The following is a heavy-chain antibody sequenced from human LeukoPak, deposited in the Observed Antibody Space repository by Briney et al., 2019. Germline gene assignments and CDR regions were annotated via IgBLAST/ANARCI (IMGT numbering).Heavy chain of an antibody. D-gene: IGHD5-18*01. CDR2: IRSKAYRGTT. CDR1: GFTFGDHA. Sequence: GGSLRLSCTGSGFTFGDHAMSWVRQAPGKGLEWVGFIRSKAYRGTTEYAASVRGRFAISRDDSASIAYLQMSSLKTEDTAVYYCARGPIQLWIHNAMDVWGQGTTVTVSS. V-gene: IGHV3-49*04. J-gene: IGHJ6*02. CDR3: ARGPIQLWIHNAMDV.